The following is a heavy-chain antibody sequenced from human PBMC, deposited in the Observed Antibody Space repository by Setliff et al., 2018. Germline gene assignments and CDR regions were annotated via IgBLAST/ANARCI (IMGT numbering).Heavy chain of an antibody. CDR1: GASISSDGYY. V-gene: IGHV4-31*03. CDR3: ARSRTIAVKGGVFAV. Sequence: PSETLSLTCSVSGASISSDGYYWSWIHQYPGKGLEWIGYIYYSGSTYYNPSLKSRVTISLDTSENQFSLELTSVTAADTAVYYCARSRTIAVKGGVFAVWGRGTLVTVSS. J-gene: IGHJ2*01. CDR2: IYYSGST. D-gene: IGHD6-19*01.